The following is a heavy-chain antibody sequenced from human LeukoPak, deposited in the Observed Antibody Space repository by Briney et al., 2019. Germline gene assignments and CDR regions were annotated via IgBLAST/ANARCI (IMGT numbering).Heavy chain of an antibody. J-gene: IGHJ3*02. CDR2: ISSSSSYI. Sequence: NPGGSLRLSCAASGFTFSSYSMNWVRQAPGKGLEWVSSISSSSSYIYYADSVKGRFTISRDNAKNSLYLQMNSLRAEDTAVYYCARIHYGPSLRYFDEGSYDAFDIWGQGTMVTVSS. CDR3: ARIHYGPSLRYFDEGSYDAFDI. D-gene: IGHD3-9*01. CDR1: GFTFSSYS. V-gene: IGHV3-21*01.